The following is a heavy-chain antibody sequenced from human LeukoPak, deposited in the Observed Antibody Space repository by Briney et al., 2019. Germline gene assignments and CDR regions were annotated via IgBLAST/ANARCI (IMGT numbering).Heavy chain of an antibody. D-gene: IGHD2-15*01. CDR1: GFTFSSYG. Sequence: PGGSLRLSCAASGFTFSSYGMHWVRQAPGKGLEWVAVISYDGSNQYYADSVKGRFTISRDNSKNTLYLQMNSLRAEDTAVYYCAKDSMVVAATPPDYWGQGTLVTVSS. CDR2: ISYDGSNQ. V-gene: IGHV3-30*18. J-gene: IGHJ4*02. CDR3: AKDSMVVAATPPDY.